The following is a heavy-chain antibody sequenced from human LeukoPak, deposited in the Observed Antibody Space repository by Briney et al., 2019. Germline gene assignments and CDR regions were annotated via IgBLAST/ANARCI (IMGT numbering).Heavy chain of an antibody. CDR2: IYPDDSDT. CDR3: ARERSSQGYFDF. Sequence: GGALEISFQGSGYRFTRYWIGWGRPMAGKGLGWMGVIYPDDSDTRYSQSFPGQVTISADKPISTAHLQWSTVKASDTALYSCARERSSQGYFDFWGQGTLVTVSS. J-gene: IGHJ4*02. V-gene: IGHV5-51*04. D-gene: IGHD6-6*01. CDR1: GYRFTRYW.